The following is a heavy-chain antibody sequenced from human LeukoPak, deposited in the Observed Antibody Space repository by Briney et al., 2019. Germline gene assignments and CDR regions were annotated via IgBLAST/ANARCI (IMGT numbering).Heavy chain of an antibody. Sequence: GGSLRLSCAASGFPFSSYALSWVRQAPGRGLEWVSTISGSGGSTSYADSVKGRFTISRDNAKNSLYLQMNSLRAGDTAVYYCAELGITMIGGVWGKGTTVTISS. J-gene: IGHJ6*03. CDR3: AELGITMIGGV. D-gene: IGHD3-10*02. CDR2: ISGSGGST. V-gene: IGHV3-23*01. CDR1: GFPFSSYA.